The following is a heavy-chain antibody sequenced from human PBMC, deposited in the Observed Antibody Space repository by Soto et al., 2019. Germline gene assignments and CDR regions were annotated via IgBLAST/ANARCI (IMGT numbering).Heavy chain of an antibody. Sequence: ASVKVSCKASGYTFTSYGISWVRQAPGQGLEWMGWISAYNGNTNYAQKLQGRVTMTTDTSTSTAYMELRSLRSDDTAVYYCARLPGVGSGSYHYYMDVWGKGTTVTVSS. CDR3: ARLPGVGSGSYHYYMDV. D-gene: IGHD3-10*01. CDR1: GYTFTSYG. V-gene: IGHV1-18*01. CDR2: ISAYNGNT. J-gene: IGHJ6*03.